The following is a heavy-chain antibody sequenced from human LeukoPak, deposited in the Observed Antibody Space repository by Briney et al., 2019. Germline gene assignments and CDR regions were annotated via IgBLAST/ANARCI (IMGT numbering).Heavy chain of an antibody. D-gene: IGHD6-6*01. CDR1: GYTFTSYG. Sequence: ASVKVSCKASGYTFTSYGISWVRQAPGQGLEWMGWISAYNGNTNYAQKLQGSVTMTTDTSTSTAYMELRSLRSDDTAVYYCARDGETSSSARSFYYYFDMDVWGKGTTVTVSS. V-gene: IGHV1-18*01. J-gene: IGHJ6*03. CDR3: ARDGETSSSARSFYYYFDMDV. CDR2: ISAYNGNT.